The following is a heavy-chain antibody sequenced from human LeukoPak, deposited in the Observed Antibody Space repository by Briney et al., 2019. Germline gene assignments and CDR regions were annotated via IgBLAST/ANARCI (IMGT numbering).Heavy chain of an antibody. D-gene: IGHD5-24*01. Sequence: SETLSLTCTVSGGSISSRAYYWSWIRQHPGKGPEWVGYIYYSGSTYYNPSLKSRVIISLNTSKTQFSLKLSSVTAAVTAVYYCARADGTIYYFDSWGQGTVVTVSS. CDR1: GGSISSRAYY. J-gene: IGHJ4*02. CDR2: IYYSGST. V-gene: IGHV4-31*03. CDR3: ARADGTIYYFDS.